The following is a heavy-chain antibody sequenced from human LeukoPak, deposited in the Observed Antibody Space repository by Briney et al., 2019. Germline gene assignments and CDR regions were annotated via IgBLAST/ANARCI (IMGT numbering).Heavy chain of an antibody. V-gene: IGHV3-21*01. CDR2: ITSSGRYI. CDR3: TRKGSKWDFIVDY. Sequence: GGSLRLSCAASGFTFSSYSINWVRQAPGKGLEWVSSITSSGRYIYYADSVKGRFTISRDNSENSLYLQMYSLTAEDTAVYYCTRKGSKWDFIVDYWGQGTRVAVSP. CDR1: GFTFSSYS. D-gene: IGHD1-26*01. J-gene: IGHJ4*02.